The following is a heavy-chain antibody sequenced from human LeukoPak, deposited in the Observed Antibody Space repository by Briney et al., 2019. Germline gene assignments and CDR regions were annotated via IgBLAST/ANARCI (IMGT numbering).Heavy chain of an antibody. CDR2: IIPNSGGT. J-gene: IGHJ4*02. D-gene: IGHD3-10*01. CDR3: ARDSSYFGGSDY. V-gene: IGHV1-2*02. CDR1: GYTFIDYH. Sequence: ASVKVSCKASGYTFIDYHIHWVRQAPGQGLEWMGRIIPNSGGTDYAQKFQGRVTMTRDTSINTAYMELNSLRSDDTAVYHCARDSSYFGGSDYWVQGTLVTVSS.